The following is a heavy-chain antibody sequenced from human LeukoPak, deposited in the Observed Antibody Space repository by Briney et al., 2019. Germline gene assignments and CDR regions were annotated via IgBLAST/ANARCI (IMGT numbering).Heavy chain of an antibody. D-gene: IGHD2-21*02. Sequence: PGGSLRLSCAASGFTFSSNAMRWVRQAPGKGLEWVSAISSSGGATYYADSVKGRFTISRDNTKNTVSLQMNSLRAEDTAVYFCAGTAGHYYFDYWGQGTLVTVSS. CDR3: AGTAGHYYFDY. CDR1: GFTFSSNA. J-gene: IGHJ4*02. CDR2: ISSSGGAT. V-gene: IGHV3-23*01.